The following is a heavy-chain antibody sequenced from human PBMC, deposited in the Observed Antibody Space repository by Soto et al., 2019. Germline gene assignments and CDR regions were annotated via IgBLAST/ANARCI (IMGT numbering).Heavy chain of an antibody. V-gene: IGHV3-64D*06. Sequence: EVQLVESGGGLVQPGGSLRLSCSASGFTFVSYGMHWVRQAPGKGLEYVSAISSNTYYPDSVKGRFTISRDNSKNTVYLQMSSLRVEDRAVYYCVTDPDFPSAFDIWGQGTMVTVSS. D-gene: IGHD3-3*01. CDR2: ISSNT. J-gene: IGHJ3*02. CDR1: GFTFVSYG. CDR3: VTDPDFPSAFDI.